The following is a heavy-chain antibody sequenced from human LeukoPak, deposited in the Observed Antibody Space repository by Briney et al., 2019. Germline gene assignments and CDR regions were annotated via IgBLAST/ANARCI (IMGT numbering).Heavy chain of an antibody. V-gene: IGHV1-2*02. D-gene: IGHD3-10*01. CDR1: GYTFTGYY. CDR2: INPNSGGT. J-gene: IGHJ4*02. CDR3: ARDLGTYYYDFDY. Sequence: ASVKVSCKASGYTFTGYYMHWVRQAPGQGLEWMGWINPNSGGTNYAQKFQGRVTMTRDTSISTVYMELSRLRSDDTAVYYCARDLGTYYYDFDYWGQGTLVTVSS.